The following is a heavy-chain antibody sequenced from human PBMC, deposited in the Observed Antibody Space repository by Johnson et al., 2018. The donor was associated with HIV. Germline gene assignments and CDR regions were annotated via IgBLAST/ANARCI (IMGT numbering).Heavy chain of an antibody. CDR1: GFTFSDYY. J-gene: IGHJ3*02. D-gene: IGHD6-13*01. CDR3: ARDHGRSWYRGFGGACDI. CDR2: ISSSGSTI. Sequence: QVHLVESGGGLVKPGGSLRLSCAASGFTFSDYYMSWIRQAPGKGLERVSYISSSGSTIYYADSVKCRFTISRDNAKNSLYLQMNSLSAEDTAVHYCARDHGRSWYRGFGGACDIWGQGTMGTVSS. V-gene: IGHV3-11*04.